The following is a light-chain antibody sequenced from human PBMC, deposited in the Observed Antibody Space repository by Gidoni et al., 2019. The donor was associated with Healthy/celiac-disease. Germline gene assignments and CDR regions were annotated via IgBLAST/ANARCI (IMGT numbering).Light chain of an antibody. CDR1: QSVSSY. J-gene: IGKJ1*01. CDR2: DAS. V-gene: IGKV3-11*01. Sequence: VLTQSPATLSLSPGERATLSCRASQSVSSYLAWYQQKPGQAPRLLIYDASNRATGIPARFSGSGSGTDFTLTISSLEPEDFAVYYCQQRSNWPPWTFGQGTKVEIK. CDR3: QQRSNWPPWT.